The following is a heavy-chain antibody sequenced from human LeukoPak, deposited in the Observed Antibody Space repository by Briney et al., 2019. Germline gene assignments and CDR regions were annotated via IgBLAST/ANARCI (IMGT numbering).Heavy chain of an antibody. CDR2: ISSSGSTI. V-gene: IGHV3-48*03. D-gene: IGHD4-17*01. Sequence: GGSLRLSCAASGFTFSSYEMTWVRQAPGKGLEWVSYISSSGSTIYYADSVKGRFTISRDNAKNSLYLQMNSLRAEDTAVYYCARERDYGDYYYGMDVWGQGTTVTVSS. J-gene: IGHJ6*02. CDR1: GFTFSSYE. CDR3: ARERDYGDYYYGMDV.